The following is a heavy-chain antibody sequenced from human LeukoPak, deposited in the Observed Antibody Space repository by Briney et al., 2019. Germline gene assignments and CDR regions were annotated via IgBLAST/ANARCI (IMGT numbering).Heavy chain of an antibody. V-gene: IGHV4-34*01. CDR2: INDSGTI. Sequence: PSETLSLTCAVYGESFSHYYWSWIRQSPGMGLEWIGEINDSGTINYNPSLMSRVTISVDKSKNQFSLKLTSATAADTAVYYCAGRWNYGRNYYIDVWGKGATVSVSS. CDR3: AGRWNYGRNYYIDV. D-gene: IGHD1-7*01. J-gene: IGHJ6*03. CDR1: GESFSHYY.